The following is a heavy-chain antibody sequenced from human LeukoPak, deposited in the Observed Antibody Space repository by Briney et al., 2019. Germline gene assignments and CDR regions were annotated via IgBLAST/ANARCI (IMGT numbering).Heavy chain of an antibody. D-gene: IGHD4-17*01. Sequence: PSETLSLTCTVSGYSISSGYFWGWTRQPPGKGLEWIGSIYHSGTTYYNPSLKSRVTISVDTSKNQFSLKLSSVTAADTAVYYCARDDRGGDDFDYWGQGTLVTVSS. CDR1: GYSISSGYF. J-gene: IGHJ4*02. V-gene: IGHV4-38-2*02. CDR2: IYHSGTT. CDR3: ARDDRGGDDFDY.